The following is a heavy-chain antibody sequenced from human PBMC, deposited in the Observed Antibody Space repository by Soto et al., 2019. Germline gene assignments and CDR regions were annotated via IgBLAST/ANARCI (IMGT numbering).Heavy chain of an antibody. J-gene: IGHJ5*02. V-gene: IGHV5-51*01. CDR1: GYSFTIYW. CDR2: IYPGDSDT. Sequence: GESLKISCNGSGYSFTIYWIGWVRQMPGKGLEWMGIIYPGDSDTRYSPSFQGQVTISADKSISTAYLQWSSLKASDTAMYYCARHGGGHSGSYSAVWFDPWGQGTLVTVSS. CDR3: ARHGGGHSGSYSAVWFDP. D-gene: IGHD1-26*01.